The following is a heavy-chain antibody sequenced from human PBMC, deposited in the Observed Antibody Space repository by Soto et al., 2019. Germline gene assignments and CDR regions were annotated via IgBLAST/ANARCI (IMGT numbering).Heavy chain of an antibody. D-gene: IGHD3-22*01. CDR2: ISAYNGNT. CDR3: ARDLYYYDSSGYYEVAYFDY. CDR1: GYTFTSYG. Sequence: GASVKVSCKASGYTFTSYGISWVRQAPGQGLEWMGWISAYNGNTNYAQKLQGRVTMTTDTSTSTAYMELRSLRSDDTAVYYCARDLYYYDSSGYYEVAYFDYWGQGTLVTVSS. J-gene: IGHJ4*02. V-gene: IGHV1-18*01.